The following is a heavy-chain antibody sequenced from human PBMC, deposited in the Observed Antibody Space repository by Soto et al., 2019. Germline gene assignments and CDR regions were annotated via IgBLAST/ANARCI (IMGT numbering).Heavy chain of an antibody. D-gene: IGHD2-21*02. CDR1: VGSISSGDYY. CDR2: IYYIGST. V-gene: IGHV4-30-4*01. Sequence: PSETLSLACTVSVGSISSGDYYWSWILQPPGKGLEWIGYIYYIGSTYYNPSLKSRVTISVDTSKNQFSLKLSSVTAADTAVYYCARGGSCGGDCYPYYYYGMDVWGQGTTVTVSS. CDR3: ARGGSCGGDCYPYYYYGMDV. J-gene: IGHJ6*02.